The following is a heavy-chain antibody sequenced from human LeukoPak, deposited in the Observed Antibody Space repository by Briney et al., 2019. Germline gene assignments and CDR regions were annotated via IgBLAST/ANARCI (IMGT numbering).Heavy chain of an antibody. CDR2: IYYSGST. J-gene: IGHJ4*02. Sequence: SETLSLTCTVSGGSISSGDYYWSWIRQPPGKGLEWIGYIYYSGSTYYNPSLKSRVTISVDTSKNQFSLKLSSVTAADTAVYYCASSDTAITFDYWGQGTLVTVSS. D-gene: IGHD5-18*01. CDR1: GGSISSGDYY. CDR3: ASSDTAITFDY. V-gene: IGHV4-30-4*08.